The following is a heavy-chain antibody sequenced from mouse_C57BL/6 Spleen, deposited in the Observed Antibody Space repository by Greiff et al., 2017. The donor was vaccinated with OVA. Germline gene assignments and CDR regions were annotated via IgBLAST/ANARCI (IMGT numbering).Heavy chain of an antibody. CDR2: INPYNGGT. D-gene: IGHD1-1*01. CDR3: ARGEITTGPWYFDV. V-gene: IGHV1-19*01. Sequence: EVQLVESGPVLVKPGASVKMSCKASGYTFTDYYMNWVKQSHGKSLEWIGVINPYNGGTSYNQKFKGKATLTVDKSSSTAYMELNSLTSEDSAVYYCARGEITTGPWYFDVWGTGTTVTVSS. CDR1: GYTFTDYY. J-gene: IGHJ1*03.